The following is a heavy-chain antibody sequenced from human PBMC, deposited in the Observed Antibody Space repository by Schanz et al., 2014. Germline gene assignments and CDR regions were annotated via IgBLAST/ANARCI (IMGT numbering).Heavy chain of an antibody. V-gene: IGHV1-46*03. J-gene: IGHJ4*02. CDR2: INPSGGST. CDR1: GYTFTSYY. Sequence: QVQLVQSGAEVKKPGASVKVSCKASGYTFTSYYMHWVRQAPGQGLEWMGIINPSGGSTSYAQKFQGRVAMTRDTSASTVYMELSSLRSEDTAVYYCARDGEAAADCDYWGQGTLVAVSS. CDR3: ARDGEAAADCDY. D-gene: IGHD6-13*01.